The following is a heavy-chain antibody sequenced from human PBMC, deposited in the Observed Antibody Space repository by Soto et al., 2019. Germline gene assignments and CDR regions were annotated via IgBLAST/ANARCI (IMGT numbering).Heavy chain of an antibody. CDR1: GFTFSGHW. CDR3: AREAGYCSRTSCYRRAFDT. J-gene: IGHJ3*02. V-gene: IGHV3-74*03. Sequence: EVQLVESGGDLVQPGGSLRLSCAASGFTFSGHWMHWVRQVPGKGLEWVSRINTDGGSSAYADSVKGRFTTSRDNAKNTLNLQMNGLSAADTAVYYCAREAGYCSRTSCYRRAFDTWGQGTTVTVSS. CDR2: INTDGGSS. D-gene: IGHD2-2*01.